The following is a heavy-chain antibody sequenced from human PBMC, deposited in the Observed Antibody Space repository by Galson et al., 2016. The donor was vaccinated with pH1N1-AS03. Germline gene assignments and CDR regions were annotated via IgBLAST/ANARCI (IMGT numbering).Heavy chain of an antibody. CDR3: AGGTSDAFDV. Sequence: SVKVSCKASDDTYTISWVRQSPGQGLEWMGYISTYNSETHYSQKFRGRITMTTDTSTRIAYMELRSLTSDDTALYFCAGGTSDAFDVWGQGTVVTVSP. D-gene: IGHD1-1*01. CDR1: DDTYT. J-gene: IGHJ3*01. CDR2: ISTYNSET. V-gene: IGHV1-18*01.